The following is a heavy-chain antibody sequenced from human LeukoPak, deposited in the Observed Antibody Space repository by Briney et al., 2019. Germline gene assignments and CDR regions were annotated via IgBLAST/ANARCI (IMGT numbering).Heavy chain of an antibody. CDR1: GFTFSDYY. CDR2: ISSSGSTI. CDR3: ARPFQLSGSYYPFDY. J-gene: IGHJ4*02. Sequence: GGSLRLSCAASGFTFSDYYMSWIRQAPGKGLEWVSYISSSGSTIYYADSVKGRFTISRDNAKNSLYLQMNSLRAEDTAVYYCARPFQLSGSYYPFDYWGQGTLVTVSS. D-gene: IGHD3-10*01. V-gene: IGHV3-11*01.